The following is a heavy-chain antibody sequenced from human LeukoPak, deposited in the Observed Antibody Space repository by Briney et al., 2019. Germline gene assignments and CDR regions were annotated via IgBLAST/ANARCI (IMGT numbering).Heavy chain of an antibody. CDR1: GYTFTSYG. D-gene: IGHD2-2*01. CDR3: ARGEIVVVPAPYGMDV. J-gene: IGHJ6*02. CDR2: ISAYNGNT. V-gene: IGHV1-18*01. Sequence: GASVKVSCKASGYTFTSYGISWVRQAPGQGLEWMGRISAYNGNTNYAQKLQGRVTMTTDTSTSTAYMELRSLRSDDTAVYYCARGEIVVVPAPYGMDVWGQGTTVTVSS.